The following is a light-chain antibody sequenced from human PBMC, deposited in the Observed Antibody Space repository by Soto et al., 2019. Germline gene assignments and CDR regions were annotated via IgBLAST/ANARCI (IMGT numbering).Light chain of an antibody. CDR1: SSNIGTYT. Sequence: QPVLTQQPSASGTPGQRVTISCSGTSSNIGTYTVNWYQQLPGTAPKLLIYTDYQRPSGVPDRFSGSKSGTSASLAINGLHSEDEADYYCASWDDNLNGGVFGGGTKLTVL. J-gene: IGLJ3*02. CDR2: TDY. CDR3: ASWDDNLNGGV. V-gene: IGLV1-44*01.